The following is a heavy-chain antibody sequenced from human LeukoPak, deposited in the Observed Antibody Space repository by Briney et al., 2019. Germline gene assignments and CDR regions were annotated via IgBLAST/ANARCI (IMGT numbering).Heavy chain of an antibody. CDR3: AREPDRDIVAAGSFDI. V-gene: IGHV3-48*04. D-gene: IGHD2-15*01. J-gene: IGHJ3*02. CDR1: GFTFSSSS. Sequence: GGSLRLSCVASGFTFSSSSVNWVRQAPGRGLEWVSYISSSSSTIYYADSVKGRFTISRDNAKNSLYLQMNSLRAEDTAVYYCAREPDRDIVAAGSFDIWGQGTMVTVSS. CDR2: ISSSSSTI.